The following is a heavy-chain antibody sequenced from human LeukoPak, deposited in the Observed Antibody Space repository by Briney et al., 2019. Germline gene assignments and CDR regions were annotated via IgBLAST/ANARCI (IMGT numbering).Heavy chain of an antibody. Sequence: GGSLRLSCSASGFTFRSHDMHWVRQAPGKGLEWVEPISYDGSNRYYADSVKGRLSISRDFSKNAVFLQMKGLKTEDTAVYFCVRGDDLVGALFDFWGQGTLVTVSS. D-gene: IGHD1-26*01. V-gene: IGHV3-30-3*01. CDR3: VRGDDLVGALFDF. CDR2: ISYDGSNR. CDR1: GFTFRSHD. J-gene: IGHJ4*02.